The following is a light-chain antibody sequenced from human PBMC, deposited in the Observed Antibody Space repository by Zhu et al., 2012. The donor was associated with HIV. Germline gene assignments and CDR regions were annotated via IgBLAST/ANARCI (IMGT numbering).Light chain of an antibody. CDR1: QGVGND. V-gene: IGKV1-6*01. CDR3: LQDHDYPFT. J-gene: IGKJ2*01. Sequence: AIQMTQSPSSLSASVGDRIIITCRASQGVGNDLGWYQQKPGRAPKLLIYSIPTLQNGVPSRFSGSGSGTDFTLTITSLQPEDFATYYCLQDHDYPFTFGQGTNLERK. CDR2: SIP.